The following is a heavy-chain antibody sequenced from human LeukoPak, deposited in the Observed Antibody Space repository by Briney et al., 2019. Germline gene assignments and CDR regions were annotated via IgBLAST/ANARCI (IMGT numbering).Heavy chain of an antibody. D-gene: IGHD3-22*01. CDR2: IIPIFGIA. V-gene: IGHV1-69*04. J-gene: IGHJ3*02. CDR3: AVALKAYYYDSSGYFAFDI. CDR1: GRTFSSYA. Sequence: GGSVKVSCKASGRTFSSYAISWVRQAPGQGLEWMGRIIPIFGIANYAQKFQGRVTITADKSTSTAYMELSSLRSEDTAVYYCAVALKAYYYDSSGYFAFDIGGQGTMVTVSS.